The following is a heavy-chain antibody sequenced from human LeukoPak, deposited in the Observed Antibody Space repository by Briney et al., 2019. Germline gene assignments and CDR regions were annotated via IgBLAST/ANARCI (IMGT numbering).Heavy chain of an antibody. CDR3: ARTFPGGSGYLRY. V-gene: IGHV3-53*01. CDR1: GFTVSSNY. J-gene: IGHJ4*02. D-gene: IGHD3-10*01. CDR2: IYSGGST. Sequence: GGSLRHSCAASGFTVSSNYMSWVRQAPGKGLEWVSVIYSGGSTYYADSVKGRFTISRDNSKNTLYLQMNSLRAEDTAVYYCARTFPGGSGYLRYWGQGTLVTVSS.